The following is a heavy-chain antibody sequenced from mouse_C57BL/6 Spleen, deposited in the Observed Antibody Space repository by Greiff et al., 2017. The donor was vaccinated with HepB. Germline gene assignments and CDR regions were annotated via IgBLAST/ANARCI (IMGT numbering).Heavy chain of an antibody. CDR1: GYSITSGYY. CDR2: ISYDGSN. V-gene: IGHV3-6*01. CDR3: ARGAAQALDWYFDV. Sequence: EVQLQQSGPGLVKPSQSLSLTCSVTGYSITSGYYWNWIRQFPGNKLEWMGYISYDGSNNYNPSLKNRISITRDTSKNQFFLKLNSVTTEEPATYYCARGAAQALDWYFDVWGTGTTVTVSS. J-gene: IGHJ1*03. D-gene: IGHD3-2*02.